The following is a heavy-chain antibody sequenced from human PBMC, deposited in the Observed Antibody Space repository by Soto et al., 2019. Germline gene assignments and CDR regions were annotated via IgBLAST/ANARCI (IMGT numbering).Heavy chain of an antibody. D-gene: IGHD6-19*01. J-gene: IGHJ5*01. Sequence: AGKVSGNPSGYTVTCYAMPWVRLAPGQRLEWMGWINSGNGNTKYSQKFQGRVTITRDTSASTAYMELSSLRSEDTAVYYCASPPTGYSSGWYNSRGQGILVAVPQ. CDR3: ASPPTGYSSGWYNS. V-gene: IGHV1-3*01. CDR2: INSGNGNT. CDR1: GYTVTCYA.